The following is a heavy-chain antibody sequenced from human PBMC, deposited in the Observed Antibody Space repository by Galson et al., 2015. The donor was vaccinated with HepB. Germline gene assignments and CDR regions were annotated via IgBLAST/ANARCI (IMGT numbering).Heavy chain of an antibody. D-gene: IGHD5-18*01. CDR2: TYYRSKWYN. J-gene: IGHJ5*02. Sequence: CAISGDSVSSNSAAWNWIRQSPSRGLEWLGRTYYRSKWYNDYAVSVKSRITINPDTSKNQFSLQLNSVTPEDTAVYYCARGGGYSYGLNWFDPWGQGTLVTVSS. V-gene: IGHV6-1*01. CDR3: ARGGGYSYGLNWFDP. CDR1: GDSVSSNSAA.